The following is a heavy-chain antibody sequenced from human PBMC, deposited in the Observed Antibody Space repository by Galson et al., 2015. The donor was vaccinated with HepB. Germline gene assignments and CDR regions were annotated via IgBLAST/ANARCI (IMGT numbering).Heavy chain of an antibody. J-gene: IGHJ4*02. D-gene: IGHD3-22*01. CDR1: GFTFSSYS. V-gene: IGHV3-48*04. CDR2: ISSSSSTI. Sequence: ALRLSCAASGFTFSSYSLHWVRQAPGKGLEWVSYISSSSSTIYYADSVEGRFTISRDNAKNSLYLQMNSLRAEDTAVYYCARDFTMSNGNWGQGTLVTVSS. CDR3: ARDFTMSNGN.